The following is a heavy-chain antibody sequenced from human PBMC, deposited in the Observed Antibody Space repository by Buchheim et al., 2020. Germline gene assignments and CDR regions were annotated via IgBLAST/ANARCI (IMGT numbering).Heavy chain of an antibody. V-gene: IGHV3-23*04. D-gene: IGHD3-10*01. J-gene: IGHJ2*01. CDR2: IIGSGGRT. CDR1: EFTFSNYA. CDR3: AKEFGSGSYWYFDL. Sequence: EVQLVESGGGLVQPGGSLRLSCAASEFTFSNYAMSWVRQAPGKGLEWVSVIIGSGGRTNYADSVKGRFTISRDNSKNTLPLQMNSLRADDTAVYYCAKEFGSGSYWYFDLWGRGTL.